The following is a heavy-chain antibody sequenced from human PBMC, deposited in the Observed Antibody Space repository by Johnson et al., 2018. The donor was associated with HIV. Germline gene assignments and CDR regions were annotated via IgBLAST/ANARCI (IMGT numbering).Heavy chain of an antibody. CDR2: IYSGGST. CDR3: ARDAIRFGGVEFGESVGDAFDI. CDR1: GFTVSSNY. V-gene: IGHV3-66*01. Sequence: MLLVESGGGLVQPGGSLRLSCASSGFTVSSNYMSWVRQAPGKGLEWVSVIYSGGSTYYADSVKGRFTISRDNSKNTLYLQMNSLRAEDTAVYYCARDAIRFGGVEFGESVGDAFDIWGQGTMVTVSS. J-gene: IGHJ3*02. D-gene: IGHD3-16*01.